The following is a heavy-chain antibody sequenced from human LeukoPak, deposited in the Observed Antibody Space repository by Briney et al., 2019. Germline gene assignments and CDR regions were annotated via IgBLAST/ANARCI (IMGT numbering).Heavy chain of an antibody. J-gene: IGHJ6*03. CDR3: ARDREQWLVHYYMDV. V-gene: IGHV1-2*02. Sequence: GSVKVSCKASGYTFTGYYMHWVRQAPGQGLEWMGWINPNSGGTKYAQKFQGRVTMTRDTSISTAYMELSRLRSDDTAAYYCARDREQWLVHYYMDVWGKGTTVTVSS. CDR2: INPNSGGT. D-gene: IGHD6-19*01. CDR1: GYTFTGYY.